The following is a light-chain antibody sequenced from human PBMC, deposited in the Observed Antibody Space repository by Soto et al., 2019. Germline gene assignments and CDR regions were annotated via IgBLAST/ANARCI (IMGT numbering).Light chain of an antibody. V-gene: IGKV3-20*01. Sequence: EIVLTQSPGTLSLSPGERATLSCRASQSVSSNYLAWYQPKPGQAPRLLIYGASSRATGIPDRFSGSGAGTAFTLTISRLEPEDFAVYYCQQYDSSPWTFGQGTKVEIK. CDR3: QQYDSSPWT. CDR1: QSVSSNY. CDR2: GAS. J-gene: IGKJ1*01.